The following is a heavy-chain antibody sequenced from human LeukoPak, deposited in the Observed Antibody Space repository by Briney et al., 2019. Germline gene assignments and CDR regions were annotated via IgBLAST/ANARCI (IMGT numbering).Heavy chain of an antibody. CDR2: INHSGST. CDR1: GGSFSGYY. CDR3: AGAAAGTWGYYFDY. J-gene: IGHJ4*02. Sequence: SETLSLTCAVYGGSFSGYYWSWIRQPPGKGLEWIGEINHSGSTNYNPSLKSRVTISVDTSKNQFSLKLSSATAADTAVYYCAGAAAGTWGYYFDYWGQGTLVTVSS. V-gene: IGHV4-34*01. D-gene: IGHD6-13*01.